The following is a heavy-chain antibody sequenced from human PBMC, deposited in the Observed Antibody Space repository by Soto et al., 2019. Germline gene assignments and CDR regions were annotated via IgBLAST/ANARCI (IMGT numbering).Heavy chain of an antibody. CDR3: VRDTGRYLRPAYMDV. CDR2: IDTTSNYR. V-gene: IGHV3-21*01. Sequence: EVQLVESGGGLVKPGESLRLSCAASGFTFYSFCMNWVRQAAGGGPEWVSSIDTTSNYRYYADSVRGRFTITKDNAKDSLYLQMYSLRAEDTAVYYCVRDTGRYLRPAYMDVWGRGTTVTVSS. D-gene: IGHD3-9*01. J-gene: IGHJ6*04. CDR1: GFTFYSFC.